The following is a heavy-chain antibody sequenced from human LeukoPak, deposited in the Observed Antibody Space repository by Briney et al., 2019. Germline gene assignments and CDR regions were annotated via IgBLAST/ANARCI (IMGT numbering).Heavy chain of an antibody. CDR2: FIPIFGTA. D-gene: IGHD3-3*01. CDR3: ARGLTIFGVVEALYF. Sequence: SVKVSCNASVHTFSSYAISWVPQAPGQGLEWRGGFIPIFGTANYAQKLQGSVTITTDESTSAAYMELSSLRSEDTAVYYCARGLTIFGVVEALYFWGQGTLVTVSS. V-gene: IGHV1-69*05. CDR1: VHTFSSYA. J-gene: IGHJ4*02.